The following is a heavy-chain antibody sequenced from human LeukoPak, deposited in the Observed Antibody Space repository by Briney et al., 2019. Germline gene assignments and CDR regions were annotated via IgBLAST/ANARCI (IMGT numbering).Heavy chain of an antibody. CDR3: ARDTSGYSSSWVLRGLNWFDP. V-gene: IGHV1-24*01. CDR2: FDPEDGET. Sequence: GASVKVSCKVSGYTLTELSMHWVRQAPGKGLEWMGGFDPEDGETIYAQKFQGRVTMTRDTSISTAYMELSRLRSDDTAVYYCARDTSGYSSSWVLRGLNWFDPWGQGTLVTVSS. D-gene: IGHD6-13*01. J-gene: IGHJ5*02. CDR1: GYTLTELS.